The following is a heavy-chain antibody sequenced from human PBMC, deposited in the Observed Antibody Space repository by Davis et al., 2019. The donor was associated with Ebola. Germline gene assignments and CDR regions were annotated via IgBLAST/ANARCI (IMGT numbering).Heavy chain of an antibody. D-gene: IGHD2-15*01. CDR3: ARGVVVVAAYYFDY. Sequence: GGSLRLSCAASGFTFSDYYMSWVRQAPGKGLEWVSVIYSGGSTYYADSVKGRFTISRDNSKNTLYLQMNSLRAEDTAVYYCARGVVVVAAYYFDYWGQGTLVTVSS. J-gene: IGHJ4*02. V-gene: IGHV3-53*01. CDR2: IYSGGST. CDR1: GFTFSDYY.